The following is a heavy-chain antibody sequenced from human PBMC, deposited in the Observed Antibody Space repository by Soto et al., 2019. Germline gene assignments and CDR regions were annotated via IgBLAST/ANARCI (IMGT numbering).Heavy chain of an antibody. V-gene: IGHV1-69*15. CDR1: GGTFYTYT. CDR3: ARIPRYSFPTSDDLDS. Sequence: QVQLVQSGAEVRKPGSSVQVSCKASGGTFYTYTFSWVRQAPGQGLEWMGSITPIYPTTNYAEKFQGRLTGTADGSTNTAYMELNSLTSEDTAVYYCARIPRYSFPTSDDLDSWGQGTLVTVSS. J-gene: IGHJ4*02. CDR2: ITPIYPTT. D-gene: IGHD5-18*01.